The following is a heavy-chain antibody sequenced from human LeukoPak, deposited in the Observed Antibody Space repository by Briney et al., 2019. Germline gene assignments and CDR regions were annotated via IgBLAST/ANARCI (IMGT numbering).Heavy chain of an antibody. J-gene: IGHJ4*02. V-gene: IGHV1-69*04. CDR2: FIPILGIA. CDR3: ARDWAGSYYDY. D-gene: IGHD1-26*01. Sequence: SVKVSCKASGGTFSSYAISWVRQAPGQGLEWMGRFIPILGIANYAQKFQGRVTITADKSTSTAYTELSSLRSEDTAVYYCARDWAGSYYDYWGQGTLVTVSS. CDR1: GGTFSSYA.